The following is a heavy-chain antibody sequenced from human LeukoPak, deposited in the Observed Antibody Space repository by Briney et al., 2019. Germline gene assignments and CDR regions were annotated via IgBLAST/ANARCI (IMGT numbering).Heavy chain of an antibody. CDR3: ARDLSYCTITSCSYYYYGMDV. CDR2: ISSSGGNI. V-gene: IGHV3-48*03. Sequence: PGGSLRLSCSASGFTFSSYEMNWVRQAPGKALEWVSYISSSGGNIHYPYSVKGRFTISRDNAKNPLYLQMNSLRAEDTAVYYCARDLSYCTITSCSYYYYGMDVWGRGTTVTVSS. D-gene: IGHD2-2*01. J-gene: IGHJ6*02. CDR1: GFTFSSYE.